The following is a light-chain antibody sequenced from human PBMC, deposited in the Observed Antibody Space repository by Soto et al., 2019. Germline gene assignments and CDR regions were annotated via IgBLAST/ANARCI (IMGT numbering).Light chain of an antibody. V-gene: IGKV1-39*01. CDR3: RQSYTVPST. CDR2: AAS. Sequence: DLQMTQSPSSLSASVGDRVTITCRASQSISGYLSWYYQRPGKAPKLLISAASTLQSGVTSRFSGSGSGTDFTLTISSLQPEDSATYYCRQSYTVPSTFGQGTKLQVK. CDR1: QSISGY. J-gene: IGKJ2*01.